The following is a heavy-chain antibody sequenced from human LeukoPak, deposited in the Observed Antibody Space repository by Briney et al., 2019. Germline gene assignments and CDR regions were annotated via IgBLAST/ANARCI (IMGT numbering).Heavy chain of an antibody. V-gene: IGHV4-59*04. J-gene: IGHJ5*02. Sequence: SETLSLTGTVSGGRTNNHCWTWIRQPPGKGLEWIGTIYNSGSTYYNASLESRVTISVDTSKNQFSLKLSSVTAADTAVYYCARAYSSSWYFNWFDPWGQGTLVTVSS. CDR3: ARAYSSSWYFNWFDP. D-gene: IGHD6-13*01. CDR2: IYNSGST. CDR1: GGRTNNHC.